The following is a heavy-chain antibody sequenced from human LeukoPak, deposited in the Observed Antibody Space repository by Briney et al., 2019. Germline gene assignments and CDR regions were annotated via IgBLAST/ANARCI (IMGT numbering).Heavy chain of an antibody. CDR2: IYYSGST. D-gene: IGHD2-15*01. CDR1: TFSNYW. CDR3: ASERYCSGGSCYPNWFDP. J-gene: IGHJ5*02. V-gene: IGHV4-39*07. Sequence: TFSNYWMSWVRQPPGKGLEWIGSIYYSGSTYYNPSLKSRVTISVDTSKNQFSLKLSSVTAADTAVYYCASERYCSGGSCYPNWFDPWGQGTLVTVSS.